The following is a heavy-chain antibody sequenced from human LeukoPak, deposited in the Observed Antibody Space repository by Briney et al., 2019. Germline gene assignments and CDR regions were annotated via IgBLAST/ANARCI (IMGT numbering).Heavy chain of an antibody. D-gene: IGHD3-16*01. CDR2: VKSNTVGGTT. CDR1: GFTFSDAW. CDR3: ATEYYGAYNF. V-gene: IGHV3-15*01. J-gene: IGHJ4*02. Sequence: GGSLRLSCAGSGFTFSDAWMSWVRQAPGKGLGWVGHVKSNTVGGTTDYAAPVKDRFIISRDDSKNTLYLHMSSLQTEDTAVYFCATEYYGAYNFWGQGALVTVSS.